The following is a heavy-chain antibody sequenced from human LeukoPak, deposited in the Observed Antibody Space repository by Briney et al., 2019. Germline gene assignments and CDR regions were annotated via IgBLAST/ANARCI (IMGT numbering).Heavy chain of an antibody. CDR1: GFTFSSYA. D-gene: IGHD1-26*01. CDR3: AKDRRSGSYTRTYFDY. Sequence: GGSLRLSCAASGFTFSSYAMSWVRQAPGKGLEWVSAISGSGGSTYYADSVKGRFTISRDNSKNTLYLQMNSLRAEDTAVYYCAKDRRSGSYTRTYFDYWGQETLVTVSS. J-gene: IGHJ4*02. CDR2: ISGSGGST. V-gene: IGHV3-23*01.